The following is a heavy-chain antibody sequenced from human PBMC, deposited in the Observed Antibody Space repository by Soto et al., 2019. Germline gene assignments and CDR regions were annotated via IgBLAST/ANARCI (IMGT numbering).Heavy chain of an antibody. CDR2: ISAYNGNT. D-gene: IGHD3-22*01. CDR1: GYTFTSYG. CDR3: ARVPPERITMIVVVRDEGIFDY. J-gene: IGHJ4*02. V-gene: IGHV1-18*01. Sequence: QVQLVQSGAEVKKPGASVKVSCKASGYTFTSYGISWVRQAPGQGLEWMGWISAYNGNTNYAQKLQGRVTMTTDTPTSTAYMELRSLRSDDTAVYYCARVPPERITMIVVVRDEGIFDYWGQGTLVTVSS.